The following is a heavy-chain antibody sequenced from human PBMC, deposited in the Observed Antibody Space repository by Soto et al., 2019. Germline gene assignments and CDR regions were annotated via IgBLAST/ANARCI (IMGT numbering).Heavy chain of an antibody. V-gene: IGHV3-23*01. CDR1: GFTFSSFA. D-gene: IGHD3-22*01. CDR3: AKKKYDSSGYSDV. Sequence: PGGSLRLSCAASGFTFSSFAMSWVRQAPGKGLEWVSIISGTGDNTYYADSVKVRFTISRDNSKNTVYLQMNSLRAEDTAVYYCAKKKYDSSGYSDVWGKGTTVTVHS. CDR2: ISGTGDNT. J-gene: IGHJ6*04.